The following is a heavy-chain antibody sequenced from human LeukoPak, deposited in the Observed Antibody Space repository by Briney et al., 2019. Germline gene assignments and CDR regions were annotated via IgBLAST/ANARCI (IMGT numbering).Heavy chain of an antibody. J-gene: IGHJ4*02. D-gene: IGHD5-12*01. CDR2: ISSSGSTI. Sequence: PGGSLRLSCAASGFTFSSYEMKWVRQAPGKGLEWVSYISSSGSTIYYADSVKGRFTISRDNAKNSLYLQMSSLRAEDTAVYYCARGQEPDGYDLDYWGQGTLVTVSS. CDR3: ARGQEPDGYDLDY. V-gene: IGHV3-48*03. CDR1: GFTFSSYE.